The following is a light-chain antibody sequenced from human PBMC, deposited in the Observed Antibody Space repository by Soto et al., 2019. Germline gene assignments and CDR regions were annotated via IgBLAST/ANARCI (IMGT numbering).Light chain of an antibody. J-gene: IGKJ1*01. CDR2: AAS. Sequence: DIQMTQSPSSLSASVGDRVTITCRASQSISSYLNWYQQKPGKAPKLLIYAASSLQSGVPSGFSGSGSGTDFTLTISSLQPEDFGTYYCQQSYSTPWTLGQGTKVDIK. V-gene: IGKV1-39*01. CDR3: QQSYSTPWT. CDR1: QSISSY.